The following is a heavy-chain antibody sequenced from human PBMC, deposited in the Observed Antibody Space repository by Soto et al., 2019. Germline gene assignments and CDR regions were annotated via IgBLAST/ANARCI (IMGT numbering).Heavy chain of an antibody. D-gene: IGHD3-16*02. V-gene: IGHV3-30*18. CDR1: GFTFSSYG. Sequence: GGSLRLSCAASGFTFSSYGMHWVRQAPGKGLEWVAVISYDGSNKYYADSVKGRFTISRDNSKNTLYLQMNSLRAEDTAVYYCAKDANRGELSFLDYWGQGTLVTVSS. J-gene: IGHJ4*02. CDR3: AKDANRGELSFLDY. CDR2: ISYDGSNK.